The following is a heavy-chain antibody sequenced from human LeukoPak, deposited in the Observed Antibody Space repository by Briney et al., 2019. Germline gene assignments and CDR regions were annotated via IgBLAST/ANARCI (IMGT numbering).Heavy chain of an antibody. Sequence: GGSLRLSCAASGFTFSSYAMNWVRQAPGKGLEWVSSISTSSIYIYYADSVKGRFTISRDNARNSLYLQMNSLRAEDTAVYYCARSRRDGDYLLNAFDIWGQGTMVTVSS. CDR3: ARSRRDGDYLLNAFDI. V-gene: IGHV3-21*01. CDR1: GFTFSSYA. D-gene: IGHD4-17*01. J-gene: IGHJ3*02. CDR2: ISTSSIYI.